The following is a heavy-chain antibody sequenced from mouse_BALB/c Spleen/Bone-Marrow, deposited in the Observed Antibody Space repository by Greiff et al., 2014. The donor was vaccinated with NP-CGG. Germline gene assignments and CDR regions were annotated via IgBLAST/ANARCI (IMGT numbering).Heavy chain of an antibody. CDR3: ARWREYDDYAMDY. CDR1: GFTFTDYY. D-gene: IGHD2-14*01. J-gene: IGHJ4*01. CDR2: ISNKANGYTT. V-gene: IGHV7-3*02. Sequence: EVKLMESGGGLVQPGGSLRLSCATSGFTFTDYYMSWVRQHPGKALEWLGFISNKANGYTTEYSASVKARFTISTDNSQSILYLQMNALRTVDSATYDGARWREYDDYAMDYWGQGTSVTVSS.